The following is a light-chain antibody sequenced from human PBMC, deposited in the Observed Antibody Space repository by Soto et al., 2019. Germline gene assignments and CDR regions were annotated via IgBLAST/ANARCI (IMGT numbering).Light chain of an antibody. V-gene: IGKV3-11*01. Sequence: EIVLTQSPATLSLSPGDRATLSCRASQSVSRYFAWYQQKPGQPPRLLIYNASNRTTGIPARFSGSGSGTDFTLSISSLEPEDFAVYYCQQRGDWPPITFGQGTRLEI. CDR3: QQRGDWPPIT. CDR2: NAS. CDR1: QSVSRY. J-gene: IGKJ5*01.